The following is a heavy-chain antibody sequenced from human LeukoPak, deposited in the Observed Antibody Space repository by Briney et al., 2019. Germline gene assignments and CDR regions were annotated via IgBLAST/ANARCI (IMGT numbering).Heavy chain of an antibody. J-gene: IGHJ6*03. CDR2: INWNGGST. CDR3: ARVDTAMVNFGVYYYYMDV. V-gene: IGHV3-20*04. Sequence: PGGSMRLSCAASGFTFDDYGMSWVRQAPGKGLEWVSGINWNGGSTGYADSVKGRFTISRDNAKNSLYLQMNSLRAEDTALYYCARVDTAMVNFGVYYYYMDVWGKGTTVTVSS. CDR1: GFTFDDYG. D-gene: IGHD5-18*01.